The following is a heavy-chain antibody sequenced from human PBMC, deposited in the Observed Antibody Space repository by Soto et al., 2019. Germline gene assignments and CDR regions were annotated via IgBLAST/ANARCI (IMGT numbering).Heavy chain of an antibody. Sequence: QVQLVQSGAEVKKPGSSVKVSCKASGGTFSNYAISWVRQAPGQGLEWMGGIIPIFGTANYAQKFQGRVTITADESTSTAYMELSSLRSEDTAIYYCAVGSVDIVPTGMKPFDPWGHGTLVTVSS. V-gene: IGHV1-69*12. J-gene: IGHJ5*02. CDR3: AVGSVDIVPTGMKPFDP. D-gene: IGHD5-12*01. CDR2: IIPIFGTA. CDR1: GGTFSNYA.